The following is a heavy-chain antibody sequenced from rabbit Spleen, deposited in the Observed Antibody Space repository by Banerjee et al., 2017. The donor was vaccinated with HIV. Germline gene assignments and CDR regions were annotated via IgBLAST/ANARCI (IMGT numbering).Heavy chain of an antibody. CDR3: ARDTGSSFSSYGMDL. D-gene: IGHD8-1*01. V-gene: IGHV1S40*01. CDR1: GFSFSSGYD. CDR2: IYGASGGST. Sequence: QQLVESGGGLVKPGASLTLTCKASGFSFSSGYDMCWVRQAPGKGLEWIACIYGASGGSTWYASWAKGRFTISKTSSTTVTLQLTSLTAADTATYFCARDTGSSFSSYGMDLWGQGTLVTVS. J-gene: IGHJ6*01.